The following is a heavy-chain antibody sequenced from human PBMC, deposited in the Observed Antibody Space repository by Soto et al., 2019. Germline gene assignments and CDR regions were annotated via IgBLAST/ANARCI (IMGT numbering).Heavy chain of an antibody. CDR3: ARDRLYSLSYYGMDV. CDR1: GGSISSYY. J-gene: IGHJ6*02. CDR2: IYYSGST. D-gene: IGHD6-13*01. V-gene: IGHV4-59*01. Sequence: SETLSLTCTVSGGSISSYYWSWIRQPPGKGLEWIGYIYYSGSTNYNPSLKSRVTISVDTSKNQFSLKLSSVTAADTAVYYCARDRLYSLSYYGMDVWGQGTTVTVSS.